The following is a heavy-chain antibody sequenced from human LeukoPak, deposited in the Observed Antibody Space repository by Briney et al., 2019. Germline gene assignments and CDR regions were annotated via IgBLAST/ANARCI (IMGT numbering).Heavy chain of an antibody. Sequence: SETLSLTCTVSGGSVSSGSYYWSWIRQPPGKGLEWIGYIYYSGSTNYNPSLKSRVTISVDTSKNQFSLKLSSVTAADTAVYYCARRNGDYAPLDYWGQGTLVTVSS. V-gene: IGHV4-61*01. CDR2: IYYSGST. CDR3: ARRNGDYAPLDY. D-gene: IGHD4-17*01. CDR1: GGSVSSGSYY. J-gene: IGHJ4*02.